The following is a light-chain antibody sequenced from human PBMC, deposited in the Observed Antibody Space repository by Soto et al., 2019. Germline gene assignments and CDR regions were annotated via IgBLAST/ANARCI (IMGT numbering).Light chain of an antibody. V-gene: IGKV1-6*01. Sequence: QMTQSPSSLSASVGEKIIITCRASRDVGSDVSWYQQKPGQAPKLLIYAASNLYTGVPSRFSGSRSGKEFTLTISSLTPEDFASYYCLQDYGDSWTLGQGTKVDIK. CDR3: LQDYGDSWT. J-gene: IGKJ1*01. CDR2: AAS. CDR1: RDVGSD.